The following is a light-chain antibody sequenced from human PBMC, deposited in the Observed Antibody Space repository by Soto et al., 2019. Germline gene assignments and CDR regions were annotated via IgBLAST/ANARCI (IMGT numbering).Light chain of an antibody. CDR3: QQYNSYSYT. J-gene: IGKJ2*01. CDR1: QSISSW. V-gene: IGKV1-5*01. Sequence: DIQMTQSPSTLSASVGDRVTITCRASQSISSWLAWYQQKPGKAPKLLIYDASSLESGVPSRFSGSGSGTEFHLTISSLQPDDFATYYCQQYNSYSYTFGQGTKLEIK. CDR2: DAS.